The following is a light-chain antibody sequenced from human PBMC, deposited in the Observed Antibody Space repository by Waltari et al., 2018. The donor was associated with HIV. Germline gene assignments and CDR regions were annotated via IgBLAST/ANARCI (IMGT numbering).Light chain of an antibody. CDR3: QQYYGTPRT. J-gene: IGKJ3*01. V-gene: IGKV4-1*01. Sequence: DIVMTQSPDSLAVSLGERATINCKSSQSVLYSSNNKNYLAWYQQKPGQSPKLLIYWASTRESGVPDRFSGSGSETDFTLTISSLQVEDVAVYYCQQYYGTPRTFGPGTKVDIK. CDR2: WAS. CDR1: QSVLYSSNNKNY.